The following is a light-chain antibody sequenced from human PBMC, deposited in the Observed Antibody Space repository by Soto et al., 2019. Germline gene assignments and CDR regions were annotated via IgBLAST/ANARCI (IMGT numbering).Light chain of an antibody. CDR2: ENN. V-gene: IGLV1-51*02. J-gene: IGLJ2*01. CDR1: RSNIGDNY. Sequence: QAVVTQPPSVSAAPGQKVTISCFGTRSNIGDNYVSWYQQLPGAAPRLVMNENNKRLSGTPDRFSGSKSGTSATLDITGLQTGDEADYYCVTWDSSLSVGGVFGGGTKLTVL. CDR3: VTWDSSLSVGGV.